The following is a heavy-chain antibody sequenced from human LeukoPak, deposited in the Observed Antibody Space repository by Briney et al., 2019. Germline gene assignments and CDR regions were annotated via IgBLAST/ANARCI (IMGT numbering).Heavy chain of an antibody. CDR3: ARIYYRRSDYHYYYMDV. V-gene: IGHV1-8*01. Sequence: ASVKVSCKASGYTFTSYDINWARQAPGQGLGWVGWTNPNSVNTGSAQKVQGRITITMTTSISTAYMELSSLRSEDTAVYYCARIYYRRSDYHYYYMDVWGEGTTVTVSS. D-gene: IGHD3-10*01. CDR2: TNPNSVNT. CDR1: GYTFTSYD. J-gene: IGHJ6*03.